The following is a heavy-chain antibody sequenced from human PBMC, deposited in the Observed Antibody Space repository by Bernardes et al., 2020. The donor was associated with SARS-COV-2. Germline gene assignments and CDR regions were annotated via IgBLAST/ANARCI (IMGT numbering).Heavy chain of an antibody. V-gene: IGHV3-30-3*01. CDR2: ISYDGSNK. J-gene: IGHJ6*02. CDR1: GFTFSSYA. CDR3: ARLDYYGSGIPPYYYGMDV. D-gene: IGHD3-10*01. Sequence: GGSLRLSCAASGFTFSSYAMHWVRQAPGKGLEWVAVISYDGSNKYYADSVKGRFTISRDNSKNTLYLQMNSLRAEDTAVYYCARLDYYGSGIPPYYYGMDVWGQGTTVTVSS.